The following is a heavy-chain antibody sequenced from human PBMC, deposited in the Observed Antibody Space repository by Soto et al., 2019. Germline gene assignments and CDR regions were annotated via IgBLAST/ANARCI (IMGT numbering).Heavy chain of an antibody. D-gene: IGHD6-6*01. CDR1: GYTFNSYG. Sequence: QVQLVQSGGEVKKPGASVRVSCKASGYTFNSYGIRWVRQAPGQGLEWMGWLNTYNGNTNYAQKFQGRVSMTTDTSTSTAYLELRSLGSDETAVYYCARGVLYSTSGDRRFDPWGQGTLVTVSS. CDR3: ARGVLYSTSGDRRFDP. CDR2: LNTYNGNT. J-gene: IGHJ5*02. V-gene: IGHV1-18*01.